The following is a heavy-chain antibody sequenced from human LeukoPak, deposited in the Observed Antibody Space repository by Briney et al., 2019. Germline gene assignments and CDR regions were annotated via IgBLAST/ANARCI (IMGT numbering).Heavy chain of an antibody. CDR3: ARESAGIAVAGLDY. CDR2: IRESGEST. J-gene: IGHJ4*02. V-gene: IGHV3-23*01. CDR1: GFRFSNYD. Sequence: GGSLRLSCAASGFRFSNYDMSWVRQAPGKGLEWVSAIRESGESTYYADSVKGRFTISRDNSGNMLYLQMSSLRAEDTAVYYCARESAGIAVAGLDYWGQGTLVTVSS. D-gene: IGHD6-19*01.